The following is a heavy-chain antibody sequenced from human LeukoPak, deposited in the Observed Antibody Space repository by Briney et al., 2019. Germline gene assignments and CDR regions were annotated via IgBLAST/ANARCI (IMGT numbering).Heavy chain of an antibody. J-gene: IGHJ4*02. CDR2: TYYSGST. CDR1: GGSISSYY. CDR3: ARGGYSSGWFPLDY. D-gene: IGHD6-19*01. Sequence: SETLSLTCTVSGGSISSYYWSWIRQPPGKGLEWIGYTYYSGSTNYNPSLKSRVTISVDTSKNQFSLKLSSVTAADTAVYYCARGGYSSGWFPLDYWGQGTLVTVSS. V-gene: IGHV4-59*01.